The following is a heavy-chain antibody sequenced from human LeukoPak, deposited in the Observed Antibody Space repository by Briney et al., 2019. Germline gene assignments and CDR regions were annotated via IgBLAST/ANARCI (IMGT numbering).Heavy chain of an antibody. D-gene: IGHD3-3*01. V-gene: IGHV3-66*02. CDR3: ARGPYDFWSGYYNYYFDY. CDR2: IYSGGST. CDR1: GFTFSSYA. J-gene: IGHJ4*02. Sequence: GGSLRLSCAASGFTFSSYAMSWVRQAPGKGLEWVSVIYSGGSTYYADSVKGRFTISRDNSKNTLYLQMNSLRAEDTAVYYCARGPYDFWSGYYNYYFDYWGQGALVTVSS.